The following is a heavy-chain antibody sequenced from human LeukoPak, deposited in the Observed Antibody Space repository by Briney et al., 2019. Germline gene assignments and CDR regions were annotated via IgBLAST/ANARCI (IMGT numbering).Heavy chain of an antibody. J-gene: IGHJ4*02. V-gene: IGHV5-51*01. D-gene: IGHD5-24*01. CDR1: GYTFADYR. CDR3: ARPVEMATSPFDY. Sequence: GESLKISCKGSGYTFADYRIAWVRQVPGQGLEWMGIIYPDDSDTRYSPSFLGQVTISADKSISTAYLQWSSLKASDTAMYYCARPVEMATSPFDYWGQGTLVTVSS. CDR2: IYPDDSDT.